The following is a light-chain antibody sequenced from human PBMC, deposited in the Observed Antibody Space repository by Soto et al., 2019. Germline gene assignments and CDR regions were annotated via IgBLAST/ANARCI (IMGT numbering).Light chain of an antibody. V-gene: IGLV2-11*01. CDR2: DVN. CDR3: YSYVGSYTYV. Sequence: QSALTQPRSVSGSPGQSVTISCTGTSSDVGGYNYVSWFQQHPGKAPKLLIYDVNKRPSGVPDRFSGSKSGNTASLTISGLQADDEADYYCYSYVGSYTYVFGTGTKLTVL. J-gene: IGLJ1*01. CDR1: SSDVGGYNY.